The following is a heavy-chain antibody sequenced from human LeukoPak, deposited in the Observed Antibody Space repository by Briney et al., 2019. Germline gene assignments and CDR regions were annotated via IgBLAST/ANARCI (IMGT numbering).Heavy chain of an antibody. J-gene: IGHJ6*02. V-gene: IGHV1-69*01. CDR2: IIPIFGTA. Sequence: SVKVSCKASGGTFSSYAISWVRQAPGQGLEWMGGIIPIFGTANYAQKFQGRVTITADESTSTAYIELSSLRSEDTAVYYCARSGPNYGMDVWGQGTTVTVSS. CDR3: ARSGPNYGMDV. CDR1: GGTFSSYA.